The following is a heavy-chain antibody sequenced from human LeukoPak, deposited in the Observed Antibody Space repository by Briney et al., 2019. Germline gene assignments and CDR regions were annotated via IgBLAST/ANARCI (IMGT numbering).Heavy chain of an antibody. D-gene: IGHD1-14*01. CDR2: VHPNSGNT. Sequence: ASVKVSCKTSGYPFSTYEINWVRRAAGLGLEWMGWVHPNSGNTAYAQKFQGRVTMTRDTSISTAYMELSGLRSDDTAVYFCARGPRNDPWGQGTLVTVSS. CDR3: ARGPRNDP. J-gene: IGHJ5*02. V-gene: IGHV1-8*01. CDR1: GYPFSTYE.